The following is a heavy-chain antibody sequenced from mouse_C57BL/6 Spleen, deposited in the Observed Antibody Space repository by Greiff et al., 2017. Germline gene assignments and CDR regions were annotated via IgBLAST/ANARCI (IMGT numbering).Heavy chain of an antibody. CDR3: TIDSSGYVSFDY. CDR2: IYPGSGNT. D-gene: IGHD3-2*02. J-gene: IGHJ2*01. CDR1: GYSFTSYY. V-gene: IGHV1-66*01. Sequence: VQLQQSGPELVKPGASVKISCKASGYSFTSYYIHWVKQRPGQGLEGIGWIYPGSGNTKYNEKLKGKATLTADTSSSTAYMQLSSLTSEDSAVYYCTIDSSGYVSFDYWGQGTTLTVSS.